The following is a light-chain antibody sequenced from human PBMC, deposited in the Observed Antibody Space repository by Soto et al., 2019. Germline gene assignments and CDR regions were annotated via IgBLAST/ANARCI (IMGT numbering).Light chain of an antibody. CDR1: QSFSSN. J-gene: IGKJ1*01. Sequence: EIVMTQSPATLSVSPGERVTLSCRASQSFSSNLAWYQHKPGQAPRLLIYGASNRATGIPDRFSGSGSGTDFTLTISRLEPEDFAVYYCQQYGSSGTFGQGTKVDIK. V-gene: IGKV3-20*01. CDR3: QQYGSSGT. CDR2: GAS.